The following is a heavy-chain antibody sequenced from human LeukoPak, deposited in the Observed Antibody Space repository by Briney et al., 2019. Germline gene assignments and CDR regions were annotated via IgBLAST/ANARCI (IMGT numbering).Heavy chain of an antibody. D-gene: IGHD3-10*01. Sequence: GGSLRLSCAASGFTFSSYGMHWVRQAPGKGLEWVAVLSYDGSNKYYADSVKGRFTISRDNSKNTLYLQMNSLRVEDTAVYYCAKDRGGQFDAFDIWGQGTMVTVSS. CDR2: LSYDGSNK. CDR3: AKDRGGQFDAFDI. CDR1: GFTFSSYG. J-gene: IGHJ3*02. V-gene: IGHV3-30*18.